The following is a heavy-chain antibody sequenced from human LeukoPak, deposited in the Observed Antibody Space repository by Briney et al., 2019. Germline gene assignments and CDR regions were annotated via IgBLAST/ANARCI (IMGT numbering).Heavy chain of an antibody. J-gene: IGHJ4*02. D-gene: IGHD2/OR15-2a*01. CDR1: GFTFSSYS. CDR2: ISSSSSTI. V-gene: IGHV3-48*01. Sequence: GGSLRLSCAASGFTFSSYSMNWVRQAPGKGLEWVAYISSSSSTINYADSVKGRFTISRDNGKNSLYLQMNSLRAEDTAVYYCARDNRGYWGQGTLVTVSS. CDR3: ARDNRGY.